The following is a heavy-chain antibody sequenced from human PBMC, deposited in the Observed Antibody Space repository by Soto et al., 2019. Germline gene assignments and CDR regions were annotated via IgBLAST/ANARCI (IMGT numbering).Heavy chain of an antibody. D-gene: IGHD5-18*01. J-gene: IGHJ4*02. CDR3: AKSADAMDFDY. Sequence: GGSLRLSCAASGFTFSDYAMSWVRQAPGKGLERVSGISTRGGTTYYADSVKGRFTISRDNSKNTLYLQMNSLRAEDTAVYFCAKSADAMDFDYWGQGTLVTVSS. CDR1: GFTFSDYA. V-gene: IGHV3-23*01. CDR2: ISTRGGTT.